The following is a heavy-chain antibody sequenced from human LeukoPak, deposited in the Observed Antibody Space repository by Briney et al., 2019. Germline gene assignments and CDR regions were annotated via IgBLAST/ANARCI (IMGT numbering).Heavy chain of an antibody. CDR3: ARERFGSYAYYYYYYMDV. V-gene: IGHV4-4*07. CDR1: GGSISSYY. CDR2: IYTSGST. D-gene: IGHD1-26*01. J-gene: IGHJ6*03. Sequence: PSETLSLTSTVSGGSISSYYWSWIRQPAGKGLEWIGRIYTSGSTNYNPSLKSRVTMSVDTSKNQFSLKLSSVTAADTAVYYCARERFGSYAYYYYYYMDVWGKGTTVTVSS.